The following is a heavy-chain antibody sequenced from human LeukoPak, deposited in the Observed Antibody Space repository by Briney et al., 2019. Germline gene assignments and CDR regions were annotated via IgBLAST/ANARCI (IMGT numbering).Heavy chain of an antibody. CDR3: ARGDYSSTLDAFDI. V-gene: IGHV3-74*01. Sequence: GGSLRLSCAASGFSFSDYWMLWVRQAPGKGLLWVSRVKGDGSGITYADSVKGRFTISRDNAKNTLYLQMNSLRVEDTAVYYCARGDYSSTLDAFDIWGQGTMVTVSS. D-gene: IGHD2-21*01. CDR2: VKGDGSGI. J-gene: IGHJ3*02. CDR1: GFSFSDYW.